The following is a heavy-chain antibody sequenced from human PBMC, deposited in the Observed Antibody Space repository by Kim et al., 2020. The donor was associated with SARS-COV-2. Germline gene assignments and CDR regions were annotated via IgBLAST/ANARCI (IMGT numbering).Heavy chain of an antibody. CDR3: ARGPPIGGGDCYSH. Sequence: NPHLNSRVTISVDTSKNQFSLKLSSVTAADTAVYYCARGPPIGGGDCYSHWGQGTLVTVSS. D-gene: IGHD2-21*02. J-gene: IGHJ4*02. V-gene: IGHV4-30-2*05.